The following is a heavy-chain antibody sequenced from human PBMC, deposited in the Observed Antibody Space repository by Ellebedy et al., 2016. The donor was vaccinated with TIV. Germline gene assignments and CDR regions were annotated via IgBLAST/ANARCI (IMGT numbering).Heavy chain of an antibody. J-gene: IGHJ4*02. D-gene: IGHD6-19*01. Sequence: MPSETLSLTCTVSGGSISGDSWTWIRQPPGKGLEWIGYTSYSGSTPYHPSLKSRVTISVDTSKYQFSLKLNSVTAADTAVYYCARAVDVHSSLSDWGQGTLVAVSS. V-gene: IGHV4-59*01. CDR2: TSYSGST. CDR3: ARAVDVHSSLSD. CDR1: GGSISGDS.